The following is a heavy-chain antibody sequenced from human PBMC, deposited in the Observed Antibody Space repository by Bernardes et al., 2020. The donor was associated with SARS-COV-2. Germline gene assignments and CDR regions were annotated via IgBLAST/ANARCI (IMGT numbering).Heavy chain of an antibody. D-gene: IGHD6-13*01. CDR2: ISSSSSYI. J-gene: IGHJ4*02. CDR1: GFSVTTYS. CDR3: AKEASTSTTWYDPRPTPDY. Sequence: GGSLRLSFAASGFSVTTYSMIWVRPVPGKGLEWVSSISSSSSYIYYAASVKGRFTISRDNAKNSLYLQMNSLRVEDTAIYYCAKEASTSTTWYDPRPTPDYWGQGTLVTVSS. V-gene: IGHV3-21*01.